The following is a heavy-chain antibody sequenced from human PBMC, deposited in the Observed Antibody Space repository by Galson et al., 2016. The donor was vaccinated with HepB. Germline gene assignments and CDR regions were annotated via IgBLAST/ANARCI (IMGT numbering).Heavy chain of an antibody. D-gene: IGHD6-13*01. J-gene: IGHJ5*02. CDR1: GFTFSSYW. Sequence: SLRLSCAASGFTFSSYWMDWVRQALGKGLVWVSRINSDGSSTSYADSVKGRFTISRDNAKNTLYLQMNSLRAEDTAVYYCARDRAADGGTDWFDPWGQGTLVTVSS. V-gene: IGHV3-74*01. CDR3: ARDRAADGGTDWFDP. CDR2: INSDGSST.